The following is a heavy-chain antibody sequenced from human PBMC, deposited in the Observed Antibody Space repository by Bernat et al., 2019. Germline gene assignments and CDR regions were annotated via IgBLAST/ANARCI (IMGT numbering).Heavy chain of an antibody. V-gene: IGHV3-30*18. J-gene: IGHJ4*02. D-gene: IGHD5-18*01. CDR3: AKDPGEGGKIRRGYSYGYNVGFFDY. CDR2: ISYDGTNK. Sequence: QVQLVESGGGVVQPGRSLRLSCAASGFTFSSYGMHWVRQAPGKGLEWVAVISYDGTNKYYADSVKGRFTISRDNSKNTLYLQMNSLRAEDTAVYYCAKDPGEGGKIRRGYSYGYNVGFFDYWGQGTLVTVSS. CDR1: GFTFSSYG.